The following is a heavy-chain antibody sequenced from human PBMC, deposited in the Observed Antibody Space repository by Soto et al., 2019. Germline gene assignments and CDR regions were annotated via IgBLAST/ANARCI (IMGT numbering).Heavy chain of an antibody. V-gene: IGHV1-69*05. J-gene: IGHJ5*02. CDR3: ARGFPLWFDP. CDR2: IIPLFGTG. D-gene: IGHD3-16*02. CDR1: GGTFSNFA. Sequence: SVKVSCKASGGTFSNFAISWVRQAPGQRLEWMGGIIPLFGTGKYAQKFQGRVTITRDISTSTAYMELSSLRSEDTAVYYCARGFPLWFDPWGQGTLVTVSS.